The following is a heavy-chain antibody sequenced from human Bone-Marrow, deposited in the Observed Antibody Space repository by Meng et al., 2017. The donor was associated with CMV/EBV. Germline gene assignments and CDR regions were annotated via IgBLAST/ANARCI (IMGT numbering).Heavy chain of an antibody. CDR2: MNPNSGNT. CDR3: ARVAPAARHYYYGMDV. CDR1: GYTFTSYD. D-gene: IGHD2-2*01. V-gene: IGHV1-8*01. J-gene: IGHJ6*02. Sequence: ASVKVSCKASGYTFTSYDINWVRQATGQGLEWMGWMNPNSGNTGYAQKFQGRVTMTRDTSTSTVYMELSSLRSEDTAVYYCARVAPAARHYYYGMDVWGQGTTVTVSS.